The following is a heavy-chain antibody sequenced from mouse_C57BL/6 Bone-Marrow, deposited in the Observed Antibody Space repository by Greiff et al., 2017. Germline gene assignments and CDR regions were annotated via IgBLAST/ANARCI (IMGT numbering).Heavy chain of an antibody. CDR2: INPNNGGT. D-gene: IGHD1-1*01. J-gene: IGHJ4*01. CDR1: GYTFTDYY. V-gene: IGHV1-26*01. Sequence: VQLQQSGPELVKPGASVKISCKASGYTFTDYYMNWVKQSHGKSLEWIGDINPNNGGTSYNQKFKGKATLTVDKSSSTAYMELRSLTSEDSAVYYCASYYYGSSSNYYAMDYWGQGTSVTVSS. CDR3: ASYYYGSSSNYYAMDY.